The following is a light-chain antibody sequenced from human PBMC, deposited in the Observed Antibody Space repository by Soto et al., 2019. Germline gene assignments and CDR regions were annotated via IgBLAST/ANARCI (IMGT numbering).Light chain of an antibody. Sequence: QSVLTQPASVSGSPGQSITISCTGTSSDVGGYNYVSWYQHHPDKAPKLLIYGVSDRPSGIPDRFSGSKSGTSATLGITGFQTGDEADYYCGSWDSSLSAYVFGTGTKVTVL. CDR1: SSDVGGYNY. CDR3: GSWDSSLSAYV. CDR2: GVS. J-gene: IGLJ1*01. V-gene: IGLV2-14*01.